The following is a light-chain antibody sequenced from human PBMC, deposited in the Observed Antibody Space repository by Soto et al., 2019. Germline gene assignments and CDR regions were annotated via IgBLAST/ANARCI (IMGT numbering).Light chain of an antibody. CDR2: KVT. J-gene: IGKJ2*01. CDR3: QQYNEFQYT. CDR1: QTISSR. Sequence: DIQMTQSPSSLSASVGDRVTITCRASQTISSRLAWYQQKPGQAPKLLIYKVTNLQTGVASRFSGSGSGTEFSLTISSLQPDDFAVYYCQQYNEFQYTFGQGTRLDI. V-gene: IGKV1-5*03.